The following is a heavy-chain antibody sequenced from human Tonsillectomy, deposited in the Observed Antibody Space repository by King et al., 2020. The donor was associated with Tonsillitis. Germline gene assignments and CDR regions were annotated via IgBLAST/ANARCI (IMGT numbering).Heavy chain of an antibody. V-gene: IGHV3-66*01. D-gene: IGHD2-8*01. CDR3: AGLYFTSRSCFFDS. J-gene: IGHJ4*02. CDR1: GFEISRNY. CDR2: VYSAGST. Sequence: VQLVESGGNLVQPGGSLRLSCVVSGFEISRNYMTWVRQAPGKGLEWVSVVYSAGSTSYADSVRGRFSLSRDISKNTIFLQMNTLRVEDTLVYYCAGLYFTSRSCFFDSWGQGTLVTVSS.